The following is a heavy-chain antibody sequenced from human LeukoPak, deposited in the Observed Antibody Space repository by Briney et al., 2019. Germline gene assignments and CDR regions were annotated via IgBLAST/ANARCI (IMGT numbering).Heavy chain of an antibody. Sequence: GASVKVSCKASGYTFTGYYMHWVRQAPGQGLEWMGWINPNSGGTNYAQKFQGRVTMTRDTSISTAYMELSRLRSDDTAVYYCARNRYSSSWYYYYYYYMDVWGKGTTVTVSS. CDR2: INPNSGGT. J-gene: IGHJ6*03. CDR1: GYTFTGYY. V-gene: IGHV1-2*02. D-gene: IGHD6-13*01. CDR3: ARNRYSSSWYYYYYYYMDV.